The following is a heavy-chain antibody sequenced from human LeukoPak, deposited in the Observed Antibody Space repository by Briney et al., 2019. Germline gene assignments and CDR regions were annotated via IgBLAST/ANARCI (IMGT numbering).Heavy chain of an antibody. J-gene: IGHJ2*01. CDR3: AKGAGIVSFDL. V-gene: IGHV1-2*02. CDR1: GYTFTVNH. D-gene: IGHD6-13*01. Sequence: GASVKVSCNASGYTFTVNHVHWVRQATGQGLEWMGWIDPNSGGTLYAQKCQDRVTMTSDTSISTAYMELSGLTSDDTAVYFCAKGAGIVSFDLWGRGTLVTVSS. CDR2: IDPNSGGT.